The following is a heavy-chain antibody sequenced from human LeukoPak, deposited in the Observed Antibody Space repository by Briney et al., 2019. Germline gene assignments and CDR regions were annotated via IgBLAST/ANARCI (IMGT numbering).Heavy chain of an antibody. Sequence: GGSLRLSCAASGFIFSSYAMHWVRQIPGKGLEWVSVISYNGGDKNFADSVKGRFTVSRDNSNNTLFLHMTSLRHEDTAVYYCARDNVGYCSGGTCYGPFDYWGQGTQVTVSS. CDR1: GFIFSSYA. CDR2: ISYNGGDK. J-gene: IGHJ4*02. CDR3: ARDNVGYCSGGTCYGPFDY. D-gene: IGHD2-15*01. V-gene: IGHV3-30*03.